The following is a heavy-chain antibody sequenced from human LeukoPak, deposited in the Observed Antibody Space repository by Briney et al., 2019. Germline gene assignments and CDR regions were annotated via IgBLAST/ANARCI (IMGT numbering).Heavy chain of an antibody. V-gene: IGHV1-2*02. Sequence: ASVKVSCKASGYTFTGYYMHWVRQAPRQGLEWMGWINPNSGGTNYAQKFQGRVTMTRDTSISTAYMELSRLRSDDTDVYYCARDLRIRKNYYGSGSSFDPWGQGTLVTVSS. CDR3: ARDLRIRKNYYGSGSSFDP. D-gene: IGHD3-10*01. J-gene: IGHJ5*02. CDR1: GYTFTGYY. CDR2: INPNSGGT.